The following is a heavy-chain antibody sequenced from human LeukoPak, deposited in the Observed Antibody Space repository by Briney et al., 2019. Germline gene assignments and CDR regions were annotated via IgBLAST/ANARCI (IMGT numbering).Heavy chain of an antibody. CDR2: ISGSGDST. Sequence: GGSLRLSCAASGFTFSSYAMSWVRQAPGRGLEWVSAISGSGDSTFYADSVKGRFTMSRDNSKNTLYLQMNSLRAEDTAVYYCAKEASYCTNGVCYSRIFDTWGQGTLVTVSS. V-gene: IGHV3-23*01. D-gene: IGHD2-8*01. CDR1: GFTFSSYA. J-gene: IGHJ5*02. CDR3: AKEASYCTNGVCYSRIFDT.